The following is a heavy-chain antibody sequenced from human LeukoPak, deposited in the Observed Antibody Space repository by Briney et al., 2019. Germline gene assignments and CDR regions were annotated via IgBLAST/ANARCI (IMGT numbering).Heavy chain of an antibody. CDR1: GFTFSDYY. CDR2: ISSSGSTI. J-gene: IGHJ6*04. Sequence: PGGSLRLSCAASGFTFSDYYMSWTRQAPGKGLEWVSYISSSGSTIYYADSVKGRFTISRDNAKNSLYLQMNSLRAEDTAVYYCARDRLWYSSSPAMDVWGKGTTVTVSS. V-gene: IGHV3-11*01. D-gene: IGHD6-6*01. CDR3: ARDRLWYSSSPAMDV.